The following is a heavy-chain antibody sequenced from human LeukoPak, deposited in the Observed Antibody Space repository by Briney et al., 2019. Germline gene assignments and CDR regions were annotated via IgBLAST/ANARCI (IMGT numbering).Heavy chain of an antibody. J-gene: IGHJ6*03. CDR3: ARASCSGGSCYGASRNYYYYYYMDV. CDR2: IIPIFGTA. V-gene: IGHV1-69*13. Sequence: SVKVSCKASGYTFTNYGISWVRQAPGQGLEWMGGIIPIFGTANYAQKFQGRVTITADESTSTAYMELSSLRSEDTAVYYCARASCSGGSCYGASRNYYYYYYMDVWGKGTTVTISS. D-gene: IGHD2-15*01. CDR1: GYTFTNYG.